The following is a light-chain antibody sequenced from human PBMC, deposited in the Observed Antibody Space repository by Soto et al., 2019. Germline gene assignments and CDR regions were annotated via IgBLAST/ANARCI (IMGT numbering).Light chain of an antibody. Sequence: DIQMTQSPSTLSASVGDRVTITCRASQSISNWLAWYQQKPGKAPKLLIYKASTLESGVPSRFSGSGSGTEFSLTISSLQPDDFATYYCQQFNTNSLITFGQGTRLE. V-gene: IGKV1-5*03. J-gene: IGKJ5*01. CDR3: QQFNTNSLIT. CDR1: QSISNW. CDR2: KAS.